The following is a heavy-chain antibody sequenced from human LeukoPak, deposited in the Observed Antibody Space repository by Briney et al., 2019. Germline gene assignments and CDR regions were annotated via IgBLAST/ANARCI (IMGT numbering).Heavy chain of an antibody. J-gene: IGHJ4*02. CDR2: ISYDGSNK. Sequence: PGVSLRLSCAASGFTFSSYGMHGVRQAPGKGLEWVAVISYDGSNKYYADSVKGRFTISRDSSKNTLYLQMNSLRAEDTAVYYCAREVRDSSLSRRLDYWGQGTLVTVSS. D-gene: IGHD5-18*01. CDR3: AREVRDSSLSRRLDY. V-gene: IGHV3-30*03. CDR1: GFTFSSYG.